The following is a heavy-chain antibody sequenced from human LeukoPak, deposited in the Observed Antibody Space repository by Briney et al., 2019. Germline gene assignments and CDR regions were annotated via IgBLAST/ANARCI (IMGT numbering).Heavy chain of an antibody. CDR3: ASSSFSSGWYTVDFDY. CDR1: GYTFTSYA. D-gene: IGHD6-19*01. Sequence: ASVKVSCKASGYTFTSYAKHWVRQAPGQRLEWMGWINAGNGNTKYSQKFQGRVTITRDTSASTAYMELSSLRSEDTAVYYCASSSFSSGWYTVDFDYWGQGTLVTVSS. CDR2: INAGNGNT. J-gene: IGHJ4*02. V-gene: IGHV1-3*01.